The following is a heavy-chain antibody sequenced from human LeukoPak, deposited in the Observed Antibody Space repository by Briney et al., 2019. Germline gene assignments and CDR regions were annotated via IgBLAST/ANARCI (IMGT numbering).Heavy chain of an antibody. V-gene: IGHV4-38-2*01. J-gene: IGHJ4*02. Sequence: PSETLSLTCGVSGYSISSGYYWGWIRQPPGKGLEWIGSIYYTGSTYYNPSLKSRVTILLDTSKNQFSLKLSSVTAADTAVYYCASRRAYHVYGYWGQGTLVTVSS. CDR2: IYYTGST. CDR3: ASRRAYHVYGY. CDR1: GYSISSGYY. D-gene: IGHD5/OR15-5a*01.